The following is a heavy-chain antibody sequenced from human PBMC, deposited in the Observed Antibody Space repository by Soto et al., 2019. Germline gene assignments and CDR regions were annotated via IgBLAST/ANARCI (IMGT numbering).Heavy chain of an antibody. CDR2: ISAHNGNT. V-gene: IGHV1-18*01. Sequence: QVHLVQSGAEVKNPGASVKVSCKGSGYDFTTYDITWVREAPGQGVEWMAWISAHNGNTNYAPNLQGRVTVTRDTSTSTAYIELRSLRSDDTAVYYCARGRYGDYWGQGALVTVSS. CDR3: ARGRYGDY. D-gene: IGHD1-1*01. J-gene: IGHJ4*02. CDR1: GYDFTTYD.